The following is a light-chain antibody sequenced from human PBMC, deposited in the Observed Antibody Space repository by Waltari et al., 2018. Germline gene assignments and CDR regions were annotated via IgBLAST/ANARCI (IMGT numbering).Light chain of an antibody. CDR1: SPNIGAGPD. CDR3: QSFDSNVRGGVV. CDR2: GNN. V-gene: IGLV1-40*01. Sequence: QSILTQPTSVSGAPGQRVTISCTGSSPNIGAGPDGPWYQAFPGTAPKLLIYGNNNRPSGVPDRFSGSKSGSSASLAINGLQAEDEADYYCQSFDSNVRGGVVFGGGTKVTVL. J-gene: IGLJ3*02.